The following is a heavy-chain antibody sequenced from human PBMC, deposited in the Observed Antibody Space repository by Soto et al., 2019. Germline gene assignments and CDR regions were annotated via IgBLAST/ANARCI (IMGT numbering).Heavy chain of an antibody. CDR2: MNPNSGNT. CDR3: ARGLFSEVVTARTHDY. Sequence: ASVKVSCKASGYTFTSYDINWVRQATGQGLEWMGWMNPNSGNTGYAQKFQGRVTMTRNTSISTAYMELSSLRSEDTAVYYCARGLFSEVVTARTHDYWGQGTLVTVSS. J-gene: IGHJ4*02. V-gene: IGHV1-8*01. D-gene: IGHD2-21*02. CDR1: GYTFTSYD.